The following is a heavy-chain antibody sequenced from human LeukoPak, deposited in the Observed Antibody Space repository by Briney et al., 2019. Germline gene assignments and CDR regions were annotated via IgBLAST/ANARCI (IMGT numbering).Heavy chain of an antibody. CDR2: ISGSGGST. D-gene: IGHD3-10*01. CDR1: GFAFSSYA. CDR3: AKLYYYGSGSYYKAKYYFDY. Sequence: GGSLRLSCAASGFAFSSYAMSWVRQAPGKGLEWVSAISGSGGSTYYADSVKGRFTISRDNSKNTLYLQMNSLRAEDTAVYYCAKLYYYGSGSYYKAKYYFDYWGQGTLVTVSS. J-gene: IGHJ4*02. V-gene: IGHV3-23*01.